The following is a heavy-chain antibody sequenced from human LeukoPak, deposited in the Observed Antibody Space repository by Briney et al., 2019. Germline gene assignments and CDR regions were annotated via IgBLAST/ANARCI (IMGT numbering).Heavy chain of an antibody. CDR1: GYTFNGYY. D-gene: IGHD1-26*01. CDR2: INPNSGGT. CDR3: ARRNSHIGSYRPSYYVDY. J-gene: IGHJ4*02. V-gene: IGHV1-2*02. Sequence: ASVKVSCKASGYTFNGYYMHWVRQAPGQGLEWMGWINPNSGGTNYAQDFHGRVTMTRDTSTSTIYMELSSLRSEDTAVYYCARRNSHIGSYRPSYYVDYWGQGTLVTVSS.